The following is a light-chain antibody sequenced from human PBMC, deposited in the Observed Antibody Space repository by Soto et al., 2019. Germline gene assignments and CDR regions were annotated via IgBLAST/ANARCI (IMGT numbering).Light chain of an antibody. CDR3: SSLDDRLDGSVV. J-gene: IGLJ2*01. CDR1: PSNIGRNA. CDR2: TNN. V-gene: IGLV1-44*01. Sequence: QSVLTQPPSASGTPGQRVTISCSGSPSNIGRNAVNWYQQVPGTSPKLLIHTNNQRPSGVPDRFSGSKSGTSASLVISGLQVEDEAYYYRSSLDDRLDGSVVFGGGTKLTVL.